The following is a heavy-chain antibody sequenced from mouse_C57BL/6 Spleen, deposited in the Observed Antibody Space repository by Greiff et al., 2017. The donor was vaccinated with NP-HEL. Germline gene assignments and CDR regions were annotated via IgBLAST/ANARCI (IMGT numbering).Heavy chain of an antibody. CDR3: AREEVYYGSSYYYAMDY. CDR2: INPNNGGT. D-gene: IGHD1-1*01. Sequence: EVQLQQSGPELVKPGASVKMSCKASGYTFTDYNMHWVKQSHGKSLEWIGYINPNNGGTSYNQKFKGKATLTVNKSSSTAYMELRSLTSEDSAVYDCAREEVYYGSSYYYAMDYWGQGTSVTVSA. V-gene: IGHV1-22*01. J-gene: IGHJ4*01. CDR1: GYTFTDYN.